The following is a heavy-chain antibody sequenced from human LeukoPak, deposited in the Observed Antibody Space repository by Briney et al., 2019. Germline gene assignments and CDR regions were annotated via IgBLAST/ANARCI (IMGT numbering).Heavy chain of an antibody. D-gene: IGHD4-23*01. CDR3: AVVTLTGWTFDP. CDR2: INHSGST. Sequence: SETLSLTCVVAGGSTSRNSDYWGWVRQPPGKGLEWIGEINHSGSTNYNPSLKSRVTISIDTSKNQFSLKLSSVTAADTAVYYCAVVTLTGWTFDPWGQGTLVTVSS. J-gene: IGHJ5*02. V-gene: IGHV4-39*07. CDR1: GGSTSRNSDY.